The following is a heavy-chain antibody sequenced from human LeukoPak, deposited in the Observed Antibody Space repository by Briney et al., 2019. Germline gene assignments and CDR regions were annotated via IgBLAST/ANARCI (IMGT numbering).Heavy chain of an antibody. CDR3: ARDVTVSVFDY. J-gene: IGHJ4*02. D-gene: IGHD5/OR15-5a*01. V-gene: IGHV1-2*02. CDR1: GYTFTGYY. CDR2: INPNSGGT. Sequence: ASVKVSCKASGYTFTGYYMHWVRQAPGQGLEWMGWINPNSGGTNYAQKFQGRVTLTTDTSTSTAYMELRSLRSDDTAVYYCARDVTVSVFDYWGQGTLVTVSS.